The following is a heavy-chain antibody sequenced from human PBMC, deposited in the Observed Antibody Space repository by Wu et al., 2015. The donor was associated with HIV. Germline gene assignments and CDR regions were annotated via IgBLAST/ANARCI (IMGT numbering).Heavy chain of an antibody. J-gene: IGHJ4*02. Sequence: VQLVQSGGEVKKPGASVKVACKSSGYIFSDFGIHWVRQGPGEGLEWMGWISAQNGNRKYAQKFQGRVTMTTETSSSTAYMELRSLRSDDTAMYFCARGHYYDTSSSPMYWGPGIRVIVSS. D-gene: IGHD3-22*01. V-gene: IGHV1-18*01. CDR2: ISAQNGNR. CDR1: GYIFSDFG. CDR3: ARGHYYDTSSSPMY.